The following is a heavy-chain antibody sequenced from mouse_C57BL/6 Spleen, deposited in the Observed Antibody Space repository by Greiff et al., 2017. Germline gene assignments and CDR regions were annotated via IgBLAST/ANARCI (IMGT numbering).Heavy chain of an antibody. J-gene: IGHJ2*01. CDR1: GFTFSDYY. CDR3: ARGDYGSSFDY. D-gene: IGHD1-1*01. Sequence: DVMLVESGGGLVQPGGSLKLSCAASGFTFSDYYMYWVRQTPEKRLEWVAYISNGGGSTYYPDTVKGRFTISRDNAKNTLYLQMSRLKSEDTAMYYCARGDYGSSFDYWAKAPLSQSPQ. V-gene: IGHV5-12*01. CDR2: ISNGGGST.